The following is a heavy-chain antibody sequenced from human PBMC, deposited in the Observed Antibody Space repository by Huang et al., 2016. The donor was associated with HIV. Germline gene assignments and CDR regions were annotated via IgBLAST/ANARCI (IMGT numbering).Heavy chain of an antibody. CDR1: GFNFNNYD. Sequence: QVQLVQSGAEVKKPGASVKVSCKASGFNFNNYDFNWVRQASGQGLEGMGWMYPKSGNTGYAKKFQGRVTITRNTSITTAYMELRSLRSEDTAVYYCARARGFLYDSTGYYSRYYFDSWGQGTLVTISS. J-gene: IGHJ4*02. D-gene: IGHD3-22*01. CDR2: MYPKSGNT. V-gene: IGHV1-8*03. CDR3: ARARGFLYDSTGYYSRYYFDS.